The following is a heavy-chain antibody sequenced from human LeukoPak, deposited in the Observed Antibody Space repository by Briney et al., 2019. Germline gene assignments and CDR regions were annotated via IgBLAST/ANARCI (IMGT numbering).Heavy chain of an antibody. CDR1: GYTFTGYY. Sequence: ASVKVSCKASGYTFTGYYMHWVRQAPGQGLEWMGWINPNSGGTNYAQKFQGRVTMTRDTSISTAYMKLSRLRSDDTAVYYCATAEWELLPFQDWGQGTLVTVSS. V-gene: IGHV1-2*02. CDR3: ATAEWELLPFQD. CDR2: INPNSGGT. J-gene: IGHJ4*02. D-gene: IGHD1-26*01.